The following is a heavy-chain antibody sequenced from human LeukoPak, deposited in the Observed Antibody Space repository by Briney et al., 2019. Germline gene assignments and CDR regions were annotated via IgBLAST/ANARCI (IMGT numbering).Heavy chain of an antibody. CDR2: INPSGGST. CDR3: ARGGVPAANDYYYYMDV. V-gene: IGHV1-46*01. J-gene: IGHJ6*03. Sequence: ASATVSCKASGYTFISYYVHWVRQAPGQGLEWMGIINPSGGSTSYAQNFQGRVTMTKDTSTSTVYMELSSLRSEDTAVYYCARGGVPAANDYYYYMDVWGKGTTVTVSS. D-gene: IGHD2-2*01. CDR1: GYTFISYY.